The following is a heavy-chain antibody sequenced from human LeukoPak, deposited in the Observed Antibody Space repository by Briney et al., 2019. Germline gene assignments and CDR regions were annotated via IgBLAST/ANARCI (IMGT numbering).Heavy chain of an antibody. Sequence: SETLSLTCTVSGGSISSYYWSWIRQPPGKGLEWIGYIYTSGSTNYNPSLKSRVTISVDTSKNQFSLKLSSVTAADTAVYYCARLIRGYDNYYYYMDVWGKGTTVTVSS. CDR1: GGSISSYY. D-gene: IGHD5-12*01. CDR3: ARLIRGYDNYYYYMDV. CDR2: IYTSGST. V-gene: IGHV4-4*09. J-gene: IGHJ6*03.